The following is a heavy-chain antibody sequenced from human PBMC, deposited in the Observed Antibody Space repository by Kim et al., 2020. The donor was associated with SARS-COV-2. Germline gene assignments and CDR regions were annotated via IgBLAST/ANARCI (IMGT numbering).Heavy chain of an antibody. V-gene: IGHV3-30*04. J-gene: IGHJ4*02. CDR2: ISYDGSNK. CDR3: ARDIVVVTADDY. Sequence: GGSLRLSCAASGFTFSSYAMHWVRQAPGKGLEWVAVISYDGSNKYYADSVKGRFTISRDNSKNTLYLQMNSLRAEDTAVYYCARDIVVVTADDYWGQGTLVTVSS. CDR1: GFTFSSYA. D-gene: IGHD2-21*02.